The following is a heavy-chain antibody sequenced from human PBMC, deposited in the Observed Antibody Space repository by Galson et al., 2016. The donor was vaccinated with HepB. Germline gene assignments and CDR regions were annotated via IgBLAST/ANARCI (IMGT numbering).Heavy chain of an antibody. D-gene: IGHD1-26*01. CDR3: ATYLGGIVRASDY. V-gene: IGHV4-39*01. J-gene: IGHJ4*02. Sequence: TLSLTCTVSGGSISSSHYYCGWIRQPPGRGLEWIGNVYYSGSTYYNPSLKSRVTISVDTSKNQFSLKLTSVTAADTAVYYCATYLGGIVRASDYWGQGTLVTVSS. CDR1: GGSISSSHYY. CDR2: VYYSGST.